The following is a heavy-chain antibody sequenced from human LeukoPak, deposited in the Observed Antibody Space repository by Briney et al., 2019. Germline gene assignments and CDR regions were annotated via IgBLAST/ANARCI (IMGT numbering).Heavy chain of an antibody. Sequence: ASVKVSCKASGYTFGSYGISWVRQAPGQGLEWMGWNSAYNGDTNYVQKFQGRVTTTTDTSASTAYLELRSLRSDDTAVYFCARDVPLLWIGESSMDVWGKGTMVTVSS. D-gene: IGHD3-10*01. CDR2: NSAYNGDT. CDR3: ARDVPLLWIGESSMDV. V-gene: IGHV1-18*01. J-gene: IGHJ6*03. CDR1: GYTFGSYG.